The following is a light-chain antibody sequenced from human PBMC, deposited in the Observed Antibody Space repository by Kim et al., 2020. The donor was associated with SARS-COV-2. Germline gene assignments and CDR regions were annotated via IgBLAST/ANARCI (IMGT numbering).Light chain of an antibody. CDR1: QDIRSH. CDR2: EAS. J-gene: IGKJ4*01. V-gene: IGKV1-9*01. CDR3: QQLNDYPVT. Sequence: ASVGDRVTITCRASQDIRSHLAWYHQKPGKAPKLLIYEASTLQSGVPSRFSGSGSGTDFTLTVSSLQPEDFATYFCQQLNDYPVTFGGGTKVDIK.